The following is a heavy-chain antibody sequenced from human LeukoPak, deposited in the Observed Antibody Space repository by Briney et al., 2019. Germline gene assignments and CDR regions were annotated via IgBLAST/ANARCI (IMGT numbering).Heavy chain of an antibody. CDR3: ARCYNILTGYYPLSN. Sequence: GESLKISCKGSGYSFTNYWIGWVRQMPGKGLEWMGIIYPGNSNTRYSPSFQGQATISADKSISTAYLQWSSLRASDTAMYYCARCYNILTGYYPLSNWGQGTLVTVSS. J-gene: IGHJ4*02. CDR2: IYPGNSNT. D-gene: IGHD3-9*01. V-gene: IGHV5-51*01. CDR1: GYSFTNYW.